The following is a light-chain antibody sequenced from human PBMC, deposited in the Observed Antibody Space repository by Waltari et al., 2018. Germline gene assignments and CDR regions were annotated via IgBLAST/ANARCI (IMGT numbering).Light chain of an antibody. CDR3: SSYTSSSTLV. CDR1: SSDVGGYNY. CDR2: DVS. Sequence: QSALTQPASVSGSPGQSITISCTGTSSDVGGYNYVSWYQQHPGKAPKLMIYDVSKRPSGGSNRFSGSKSGNTACLTISGLQSEDEADYYCSSYTSSSTLVVGGGTKLTVL. J-gene: IGLJ2*01. V-gene: IGLV2-14*01.